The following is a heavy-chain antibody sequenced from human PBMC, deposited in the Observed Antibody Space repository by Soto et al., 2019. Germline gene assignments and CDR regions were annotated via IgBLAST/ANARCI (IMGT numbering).Heavy chain of an antibody. D-gene: IGHD6-13*01. J-gene: IGHJ6*02. CDR1: GFAFSTYA. CDR2: ISGSGGSS. Sequence: GGSLRLSCAASGFAFSTYAMTWVRQAPGKGLEWVSVISGSGGSSYYAASVKGRFTISRDNSKNTLFLQMNGLRAEDTAVYYCAKVTKRAAAGRYEYYKYATDVWGPGTMVSVSS. CDR3: AKVTKRAAAGRYEYYKYATDV. V-gene: IGHV3-23*01.